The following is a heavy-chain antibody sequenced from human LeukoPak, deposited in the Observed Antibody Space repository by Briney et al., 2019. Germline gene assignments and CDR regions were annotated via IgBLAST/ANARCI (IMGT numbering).Heavy chain of an antibody. CDR2: IYTSGST. J-gene: IGHJ4*02. CDR3: VRDRRITIDY. CDR1: GGSISSGSYY. V-gene: IGHV4-61*02. D-gene: IGHD2-2*01. Sequence: QVQLQESGPGLVKPSQTLSLTCTVSGGSISSGSYYWSWIRQPAGTGLEWIGRIYTSGSTNYNPSLKSRVTISVDTSKNQFSLKLSSVTAADTAVYYCVRDRRITIDYWGQGTLVTVSS.